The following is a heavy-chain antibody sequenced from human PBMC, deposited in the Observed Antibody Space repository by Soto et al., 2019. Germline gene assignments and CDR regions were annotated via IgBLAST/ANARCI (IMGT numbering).Heavy chain of an antibody. D-gene: IGHD3-10*01. V-gene: IGHV3-74*01. Sequence: EVQLVESGGGLVQPGGSLRLSCATSGFTFSTYWMHWVCQAPGKGLVWVSRINYDGSSTDYADSVKGRFTISRDNAKNTLYLQMNTLTAEDTAVYYCTRGPRPTSVGTGAYWGQGTLVTVSS. CDR3: TRGPRPTSVGTGAY. J-gene: IGHJ4*02. CDR1: GFTFSTYW. CDR2: INYDGSST.